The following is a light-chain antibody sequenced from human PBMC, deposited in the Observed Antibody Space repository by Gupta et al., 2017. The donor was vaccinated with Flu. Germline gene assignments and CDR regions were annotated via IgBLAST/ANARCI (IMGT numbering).Light chain of an antibody. Sequence: SYELTQPSSVSVSPGQTAKIPGSGDLLTRKYVRWFQQKPGQAPVLLIYKDYERPSGIPERFAGSSSGTTATLLIRGAQVEDEANYYCYSAADNSRVFGGGTRLTVL. CDR1: LLTRKY. CDR3: YSAADNSRV. CDR2: KDY. V-gene: IGLV3-27*01. J-gene: IGLJ3*02.